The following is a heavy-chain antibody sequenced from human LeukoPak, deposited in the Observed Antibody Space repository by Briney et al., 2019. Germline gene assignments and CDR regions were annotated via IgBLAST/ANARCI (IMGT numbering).Heavy chain of an antibody. Sequence: GGSLRLSCVASGFSFTNYWMSWVRQAPGKGLEWWATIKTDGSAKYYVESVKGRFTISRDNAKNSLYLLMNSLRAEDTAVYYCARAPGHDSHDWVSQFDCWGQGTLVTVSS. D-gene: IGHD5-12*01. V-gene: IGHV3-7*01. CDR3: ARAPGHDSHDWVSQFDC. J-gene: IGHJ4*02. CDR1: GFSFTNYW. CDR2: IKTDGSAK.